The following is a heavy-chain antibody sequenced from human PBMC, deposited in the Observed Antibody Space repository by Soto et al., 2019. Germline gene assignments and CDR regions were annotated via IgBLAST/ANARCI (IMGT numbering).Heavy chain of an antibody. J-gene: IGHJ4*02. Sequence: ASVKVSCKASGGTFSSYAISWVRQAPGQGLEWMGGIIPIFGTANYAQKFQGRVTITADKSTSTAYMELSSLRSEDTAVYYCAAFATYYYDSSGYPFDYWGQGTLVTVSS. CDR2: IIPIFGTA. CDR1: GGTFSSYA. D-gene: IGHD3-22*01. CDR3: AAFATYYYDSSGYPFDY. V-gene: IGHV1-69*06.